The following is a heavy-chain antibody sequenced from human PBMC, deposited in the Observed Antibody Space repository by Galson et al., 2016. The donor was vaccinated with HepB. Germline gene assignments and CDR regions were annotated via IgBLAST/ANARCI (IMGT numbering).Heavy chain of an antibody. CDR3: ARGLLRFFDWLPNFDY. D-gene: IGHD3-9*01. J-gene: IGHJ4*02. CDR2: INTNTGNS. Sequence: SVKVSCKASGYTFTSYAVNWVRQAPGQGLEWMGWINTNTGNSTFAQDFTGRFVFSLDTSVSTAYLQISSLKAEDTATYYCARGLLRFFDWLPNFDYWGQGTLVTVSS. CDR1: GYTFTSYA. V-gene: IGHV7-4-1*02.